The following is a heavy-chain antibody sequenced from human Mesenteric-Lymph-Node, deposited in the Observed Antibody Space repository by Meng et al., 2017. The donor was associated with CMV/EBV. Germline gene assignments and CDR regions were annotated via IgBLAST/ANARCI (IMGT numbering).Heavy chain of an antibody. J-gene: IGHJ5*02. CDR1: GGSISSYY. CDR2: IYYSGGT. D-gene: IGHD3-3*01. Sequence: SETLSLTCTVSGGSISSYYWSWIRQPPGKGLEWIGYIYYSGGTNYNPSLKSRVTISVDTSKNQFSLKLSSVTAADTAVYYCARHITIFGVVTSWGQGTLVTVSS. CDR3: ARHITIFGVVTS. V-gene: IGHV4-59*01.